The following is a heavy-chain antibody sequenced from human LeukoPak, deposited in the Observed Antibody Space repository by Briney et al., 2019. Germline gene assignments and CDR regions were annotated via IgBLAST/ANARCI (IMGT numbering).Heavy chain of an antibody. D-gene: IGHD3-10*01. CDR1: GFTVSSNY. CDR3: VKDLGPYGGGSFPGFH. CDR2: IYSGGST. Sequence: GGSLRLSCAASGFTVSSNYMSWVRQAPGKRLEWFSVIYSGGSTYYADSVKGRFTISRHNSKNTLYLQMSSLRAEDTALYYCVKDLGPYGGGSFPGFHWGQGTLVTVSS. J-gene: IGHJ4*02. V-gene: IGHV3-53*01.